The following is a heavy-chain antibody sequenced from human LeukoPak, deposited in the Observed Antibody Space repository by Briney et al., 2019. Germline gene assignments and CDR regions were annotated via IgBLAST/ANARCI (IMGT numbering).Heavy chain of an antibody. D-gene: IGHD6-13*01. CDR3: ARRGIAGYYYYYGMDV. J-gene: IGHJ6*02. Sequence: GRSLRLSCAASGFTFSSYGMHWVRQAPGKGPEWVAVIWYDGSNKYYADSVKGRFTISRDNSKNTLYLQMNSLRAEDTAVYYCARRGIAGYYYYYGMDVWGQGTTVTVSS. V-gene: IGHV3-33*01. CDR1: GFTFSSYG. CDR2: IWYDGSNK.